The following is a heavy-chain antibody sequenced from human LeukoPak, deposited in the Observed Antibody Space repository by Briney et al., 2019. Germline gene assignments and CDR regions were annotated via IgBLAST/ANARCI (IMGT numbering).Heavy chain of an antibody. CDR3: ARDSFTPGFDI. V-gene: IGHV3-21*01. D-gene: IGHD3-10*01. J-gene: IGHJ3*02. CDR1: GFTFSSYS. Sequence: GGSLRLSCAASGFTFSSYSMNWVRQAPGKGLEWVSSISSSSSYIYYADSVKGRFTISRDNAKNSLYLQVNSLRAEDTAVYYCARDSFTPGFDIWGQGTMVTVSS. CDR2: ISSSSSYI.